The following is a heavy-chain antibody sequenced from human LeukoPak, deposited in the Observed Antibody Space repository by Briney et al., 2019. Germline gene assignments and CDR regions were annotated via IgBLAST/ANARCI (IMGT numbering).Heavy chain of an antibody. CDR1: GGPIGSYY. J-gene: IGHJ4*02. Sequence: SETLSLTCTVSGGPIGSYYWSWIRQPAGKGLKWIGRIYTSGSTNYNPSLKSRVTMSVDTSKTQFSLRLSSVTAADTAVYYCARGSGTTNFDYWGQGTLVTVSS. V-gene: IGHV4-4*07. D-gene: IGHD1-1*01. CDR2: IYTSGST. CDR3: ARGSGTTNFDY.